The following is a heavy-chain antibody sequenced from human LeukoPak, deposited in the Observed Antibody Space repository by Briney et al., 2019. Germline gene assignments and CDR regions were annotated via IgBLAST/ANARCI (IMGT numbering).Heavy chain of an antibody. V-gene: IGHV4-30-4*01. J-gene: IGHJ5*02. D-gene: IGHD6-13*01. CDR1: GGSINSGDYY. Sequence: SETLSLTCNVSGGSINSGDYYWIWIRQPPGKGLEWIGYIYYSGDTYYKPSLKSRVTISLDMSKNQFSLRLSSVTAADTAVYYCAREKQLAPDWFDPWGQGTLVTVSS. CDR3: AREKQLAPDWFDP. CDR2: IYYSGDT.